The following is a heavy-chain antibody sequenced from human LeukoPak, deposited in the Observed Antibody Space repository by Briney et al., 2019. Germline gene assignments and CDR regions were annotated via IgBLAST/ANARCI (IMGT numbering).Heavy chain of an antibody. V-gene: IGHV3-23*01. Sequence: QPGGSLRLSCAASGFTFSSYDMNWVRQAPGKGLEWVSAITGSGATTYYADSVKGRFTISRDNSKNTLYLQMNSLRVEDTAVYYCAKADLTTADRDAFDIWGQGTVVTVSS. J-gene: IGHJ3*02. CDR3: AKADLTTADRDAFDI. CDR1: GFTFSSYD. CDR2: ITGSGATT. D-gene: IGHD2-21*02.